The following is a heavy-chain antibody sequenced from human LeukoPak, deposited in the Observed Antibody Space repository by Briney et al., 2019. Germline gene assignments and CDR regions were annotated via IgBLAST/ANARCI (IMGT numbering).Heavy chain of an antibody. J-gene: IGHJ4*02. D-gene: IGHD3-10*01. CDR1: GGSFSGYY. V-gene: IGHV4-34*01. CDR2: INHSGST. CDR3: ARGVTYYYGSGSYSYFDY. Sequence: SETLSLTCAVYGGSFSGYYWSWIRQPPGKGLEWIGEINHSGSTNYNPSLKRRVTISVDTSKNQFSLKLSSVTAADTAVYYCARGVTYYYGSGSYSYFDYWGQGTLVTVSS.